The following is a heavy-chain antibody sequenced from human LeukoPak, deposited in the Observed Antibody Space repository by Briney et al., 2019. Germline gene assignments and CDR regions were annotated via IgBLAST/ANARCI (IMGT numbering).Heavy chain of an antibody. J-gene: IGHJ4*02. V-gene: IGHV5-51*01. CDR3: ARQAYDSSVYYYFDY. CDR1: GYSFTSYW. Sequence: GESLKISCKGSGYSFTSYWIGWVRQMPGKGLEWMGIIYPGDSDTRYSPSFQGQVTISADKSISTAYLQWSSLKASDTAMYYCARQAYDSSVYYYFDYWGQGTLATVSS. CDR2: IYPGDSDT. D-gene: IGHD3-22*01.